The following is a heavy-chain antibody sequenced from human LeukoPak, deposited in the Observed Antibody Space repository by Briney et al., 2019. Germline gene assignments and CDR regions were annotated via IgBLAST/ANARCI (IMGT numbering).Heavy chain of an antibody. J-gene: IGHJ4*02. CDR1: GYTFTSYD. CDR3: ARGGYRYGYDD. D-gene: IGHD5-18*01. Sequence: EASVKVSCKASGYTFTSYDISWVRQAPGQGLEWMGWISGYNGNTNYAQNLQGRVTLTTDTSTSTAYMEMRSLRSDDTAVYYCARGGYRYGYDDWGQGTLVTASS. CDR2: ISGYNGNT. V-gene: IGHV1-18*01.